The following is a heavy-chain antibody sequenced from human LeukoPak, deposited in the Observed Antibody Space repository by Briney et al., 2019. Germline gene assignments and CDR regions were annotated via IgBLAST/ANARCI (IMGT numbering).Heavy chain of an antibody. Sequence: GGSLRLSCAASGFTFSSYSMNWVRQAPGKGLGWVSYISSSSSTIYYADSVKGRFTISRDNAKNSLYLQMNSLRAEDTAVYYCASGDSSSWYTVNNFDYWGQGTLVTVSS. CDR3: ASGDSSSWYTVNNFDY. J-gene: IGHJ4*02. D-gene: IGHD6-13*01. V-gene: IGHV3-48*04. CDR1: GFTFSSYS. CDR2: ISSSSSTI.